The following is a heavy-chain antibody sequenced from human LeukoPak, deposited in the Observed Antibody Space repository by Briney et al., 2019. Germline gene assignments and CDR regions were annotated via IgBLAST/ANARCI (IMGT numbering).Heavy chain of an antibody. Sequence: GESLKISCKGSGSRFTSYWIGWVRQMPGKGPEWMGIIYPGDSDTRYSPSFQGQVTISADNSISTAYLQWSSLKASDTAMYYCARLREYYFDYWGQGTLVTVSS. CDR3: ARLREYYFDY. J-gene: IGHJ4*02. V-gene: IGHV5-51*01. CDR1: GSRFTSYW. CDR2: IYPGDSDT.